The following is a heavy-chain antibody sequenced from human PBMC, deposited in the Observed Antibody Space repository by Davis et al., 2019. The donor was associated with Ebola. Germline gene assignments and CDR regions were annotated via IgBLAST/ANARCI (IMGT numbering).Heavy chain of an antibody. V-gene: IGHV3-7*03. J-gene: IGHJ4*02. CDR3: ARKSTFFDY. Sequence: PGGSLRLSCVASGFTFSSYEMNWVRQAPGKGLEWVANIKQDGSEKYYVDSVKGRFTISRDNAKNSLYLQMNSLRAEDTAVYYCARKSTFFDYWGQGTRVTVSS. CDR2: IKQDGSEK. CDR1: GFTFSSYE. D-gene: IGHD3-16*01.